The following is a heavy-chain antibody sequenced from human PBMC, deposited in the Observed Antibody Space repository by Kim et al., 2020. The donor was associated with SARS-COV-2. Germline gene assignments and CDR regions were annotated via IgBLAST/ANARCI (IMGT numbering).Heavy chain of an antibody. CDR2: ISYDGSNK. D-gene: IGHD3-10*01. CDR3: ATRGWFGAEEGNSVGSDGNMDV. CDR1: GFTFSSYG. V-gene: IGHV3-30*03. Sequence: GRSLRLSCAASGFTFSSYGMHWVRQAPGKGLEWVAVISYDGSNKYYADSVKGRFTISRDNSKNTLYLQMNSLRAEDTAVYYCATRGWFGAEEGNSVGSDGNMDVWGQGTTVTVSS. J-gene: IGHJ6*02.